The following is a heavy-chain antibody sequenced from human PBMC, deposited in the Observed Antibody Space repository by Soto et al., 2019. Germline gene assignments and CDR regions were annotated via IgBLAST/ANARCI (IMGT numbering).Heavy chain of an antibody. D-gene: IGHD3-22*01. Sequence: EVQLLESGGGLVQPGGSLRLSCAASGFTFSSYAMSWVRQAPGKGLEWVSAISGSGGSTYYADSVKGRFTISRDNSKNTLYLQMNSLRAEDTAVYYCAKEEVRYDSSGLDAFDIWGQGTMVTVSS. CDR2: ISGSGGST. J-gene: IGHJ3*02. CDR3: AKEEVRYDSSGLDAFDI. CDR1: GFTFSSYA. V-gene: IGHV3-23*01.